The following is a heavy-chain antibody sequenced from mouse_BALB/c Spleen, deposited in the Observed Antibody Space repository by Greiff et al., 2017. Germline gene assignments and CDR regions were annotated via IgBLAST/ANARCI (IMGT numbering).Heavy chain of an antibody. CDR3: ARLDY. CDR1: GYTFTSYW. V-gene: IGHV1-69*02. Sequence: VQLQQPGAELVKPGASVKLSCKASGYTFTSYWMHWVKQRPGQGLEWIGEIDPSDSYTNYNQKFKGKATLTVDKSSNTAYMQLSSLTSEDSAVYYCARLDYWGQGTLVTVSA. D-gene: IGHD1-1*02. CDR2: IDPSDSYT. J-gene: IGHJ3*01.